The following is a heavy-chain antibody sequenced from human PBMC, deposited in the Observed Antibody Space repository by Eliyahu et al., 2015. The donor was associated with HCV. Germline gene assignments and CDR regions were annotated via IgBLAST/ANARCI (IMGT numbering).Heavy chain of an antibody. CDR2: IWNDRSNK. D-gene: IGHD3-3*02. Sequence: QVQLVESGGGVVQPGRXLRXXCAXSGFTLSSYGVHWVRQAPGKGLEXVAVIWNDRSNKYYADSVKGRFTICRDNSKNTLYLQMNSLRVEDTAVYYCARERGVLEDTNGMDVWGQGTTVTVSS. CDR1: GFTLSSYG. V-gene: IGHV3-33*01. CDR3: ARERGVLEDTNGMDV. J-gene: IGHJ6*02.